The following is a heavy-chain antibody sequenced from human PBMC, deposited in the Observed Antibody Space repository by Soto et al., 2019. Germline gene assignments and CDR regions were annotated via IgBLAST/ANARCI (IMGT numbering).Heavy chain of an antibody. CDR1: GSSISSYY. CDR2: IYYSGST. D-gene: IGHD3-9*01. CDR3: ARCPAAGYNWFDP. Sequence: PSETLSLTCTVSGSSISSYYWTWIRQPPGKGLEWIGYIYYSGSTNYNPSLKSRVTIAVDTSKNQCSLELSSVTAADTAVYYCARCPAAGYNWFDPWGQGTGVTVSS. V-gene: IGHV4-59*01. J-gene: IGHJ5*02.